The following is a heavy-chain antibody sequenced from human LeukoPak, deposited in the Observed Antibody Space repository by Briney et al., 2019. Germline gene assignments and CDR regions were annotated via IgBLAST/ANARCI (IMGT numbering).Heavy chain of an antibody. V-gene: IGHV4-4*07. CDR1: GGSISSYY. CDR2: LYTSGST. D-gene: IGHD3-22*01. J-gene: IGHJ4*02. CDR3: ARGGSSGYYYG. Sequence: SETLSLTCTVSGGSISSYYWSWIRQPAGKGLEWIGRLYTSGSTNYNPSLKSRVTMSVDTSKNQFSTKLTSMTAADTAVYYWARGGSSGYYYGWGQGTLVTVSS.